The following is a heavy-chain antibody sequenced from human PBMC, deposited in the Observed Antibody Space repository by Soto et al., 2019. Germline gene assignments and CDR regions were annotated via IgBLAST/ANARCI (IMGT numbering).Heavy chain of an antibody. CDR1: GASISYGNYA. J-gene: IGHJ4*02. Sequence: KPSETLSLTCTVSGASISYGNYAWSWIRQTPGKGLEWIGYINHLETTFYNPSFESRLTLSIDRAKDQFSLNLNSMSAADRAVYFCARGGGSDSFDYWGQGILVTVPQ. CDR2: INHLETT. CDR3: ARGGGSDSFDY. D-gene: IGHD1-26*01. V-gene: IGHV4-30-2*01.